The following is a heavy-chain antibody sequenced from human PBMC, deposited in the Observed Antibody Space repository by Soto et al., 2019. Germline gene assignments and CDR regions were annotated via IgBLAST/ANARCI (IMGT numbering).Heavy chain of an antibody. V-gene: IGHV1-18*01. D-gene: IGHD3-22*01. J-gene: IGHJ4*02. CDR2: ISAYNGNT. CDR1: GYTFTSYG. Sequence: GASVKVSCKASGYTFTSYGISWVRQAPGQGLEWMGWISAYNGNTNYAQKLQGRVTMTTDTSTSTAYMELRSLRSDDTAVYYCARSGEYYYDSSGYYDYWGQGTLVTVSS. CDR3: ARSGEYYYDSSGYYDY.